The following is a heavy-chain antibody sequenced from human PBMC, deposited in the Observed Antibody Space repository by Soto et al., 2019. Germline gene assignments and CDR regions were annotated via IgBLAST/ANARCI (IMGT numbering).Heavy chain of an antibody. D-gene: IGHD1-26*01. CDR3: AKEGRRIVGHDAFDI. CDR2: IWYDGSNK. V-gene: IGHV3-33*06. Sequence: GGSLRLSCAASGFTFSSYGMHWVRQAPGKGLEWVAVIWYDGSNKYYADSVKGRFTISRDNSKNTLYLQMNSLRAEDTAVYYCAKEGRRIVGHDAFDIWGQGTMVTVSS. J-gene: IGHJ3*02. CDR1: GFTFSSYG.